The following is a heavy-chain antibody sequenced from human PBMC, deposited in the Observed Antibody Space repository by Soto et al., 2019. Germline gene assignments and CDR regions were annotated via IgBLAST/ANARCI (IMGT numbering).Heavy chain of an antibody. Sequence: QVQLVQSGAEVKKPGSSVKVSGKASGGTFSSFPVSWVRQAPGQGLEWMGRIVPILGVPNYAQRFQGRVTLTADKGTDTVHMELTSLRSEDTAVYYCARDRYAYGSGSTIDYWGQGTLITVSA. D-gene: IGHD3-10*01. V-gene: IGHV1-69*04. J-gene: IGHJ4*02. CDR3: ARDRYAYGSGSTIDY. CDR1: GGTFSSFP. CDR2: IVPILGVP.